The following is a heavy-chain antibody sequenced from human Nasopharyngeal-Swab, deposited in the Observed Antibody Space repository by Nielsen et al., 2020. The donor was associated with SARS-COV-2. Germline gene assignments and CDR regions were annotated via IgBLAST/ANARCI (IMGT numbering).Heavy chain of an antibody. J-gene: IGHJ4*01. V-gene: IGHV1-2*06. CDR3: VRDDGDVPGITGSGPPGGF. Sequence: ASVKVSCKASGYTFTDYFMHWVRQAPGQGLVWMGRINPNSGDTKYAEIFRDRVTVTRDTSITTVYMELSSLRSDETAVYYCVRDDGDVPGITGSGPPGGFWGQGTLVTVSS. CDR1: GYTFTDYF. CDR2: INPNSGDT. D-gene: IGHD3-10*01.